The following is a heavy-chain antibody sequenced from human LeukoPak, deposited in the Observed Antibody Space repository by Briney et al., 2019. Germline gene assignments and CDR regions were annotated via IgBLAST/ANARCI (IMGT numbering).Heavy chain of an antibody. D-gene: IGHD2-2*02. J-gene: IGHJ5*02. CDR1: GFTFSSYG. V-gene: IGHV3-30*18. CDR2: ISYDGSKK. CDR3: AKESRGLGYCSSTTCYRENWFDP. Sequence: GGSLRLSCAASGFTFSSYGMHWVRQAPGKGLEWVAVISYDGSKKYYADSVKGQFTISRDNSKNTLYLQMNSLRAEDTAVYYCAKESRGLGYCSSTTCYRENWFDPWGQGTLVSVSS.